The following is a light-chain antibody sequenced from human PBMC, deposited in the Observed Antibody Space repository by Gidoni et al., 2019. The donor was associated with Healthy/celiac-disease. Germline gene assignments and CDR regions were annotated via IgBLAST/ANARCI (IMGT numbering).Light chain of an antibody. CDR3: QVWDSSSDHVV. CDR1: NIGSKR. J-gene: IGLJ2*01. CDR2: DDS. V-gene: IGLV3-21*02. Sequence: SYVLTQPPSVSVAPGQTARSTCGGNNIGSKRVHWYQQKPGQAPVLVVYDDSDRPPGIPERFSGSNSGNTATLTISRVEAGDEADYYCQVWDSSSDHVVFGGGTKLTVL.